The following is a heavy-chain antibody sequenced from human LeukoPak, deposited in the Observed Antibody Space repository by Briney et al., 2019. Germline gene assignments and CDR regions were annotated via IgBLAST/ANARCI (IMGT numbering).Heavy chain of an antibody. Sequence: GGSLRLSCAASGFTFSSYAMSWVRQAPGKGLEWVSSISGGGGTTQYADSVKGRFTISRDNSKNTFYLQMNNLRAEDTAVYFCAKGSGSGWYGWFAPWGQGTLVTVSS. D-gene: IGHD6-19*01. CDR1: GFTFSSYA. J-gene: IGHJ5*02. V-gene: IGHV3-23*01. CDR3: AKGSGSGWYGWFAP. CDR2: ISGGGGTT.